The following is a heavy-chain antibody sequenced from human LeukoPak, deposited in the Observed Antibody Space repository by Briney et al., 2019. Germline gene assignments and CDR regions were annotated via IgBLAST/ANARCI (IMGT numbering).Heavy chain of an antibody. V-gene: IGHV4-34*01. CDR1: GGSFSGYY. CDR3: ARGEAAAGPMDYRDV. CDR2: VNHSGST. D-gene: IGHD6-13*01. Sequence: PSETLSLTCAVYGGSFSGYYWSWIRQPPGKGLEWIGEVNHSGSTNYNPSLKSRVTMSVDTSKNQFSLKLSSVTAADTAVYYCARGEAAAGPMDYRDVWRTGATVTVSS. J-gene: IGHJ6*03.